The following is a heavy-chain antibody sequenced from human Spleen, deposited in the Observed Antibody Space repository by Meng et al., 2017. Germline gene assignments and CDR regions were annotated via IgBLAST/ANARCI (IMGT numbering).Heavy chain of an antibody. D-gene: IGHD2-2*01. J-gene: IGHJ4*02. CDR3: TRDGYSDCSRTSCFDY. Sequence: SHLGSPVASWKVSCKASVYTLISYAIHWMGQSPGKAIEWMCWINTNTGIPTYAQGFTGRLVFSLVTSVRTAYLQISGLKVVVTAVYFCTRDGYSDCSRTSCFDYWGQGTLVTVSS. V-gene: IGHV7-4-1*02. CDR1: VYTLISYA. CDR2: INTNTGIP.